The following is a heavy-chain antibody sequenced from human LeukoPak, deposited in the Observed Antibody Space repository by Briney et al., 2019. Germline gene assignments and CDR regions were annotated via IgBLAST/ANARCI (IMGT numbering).Heavy chain of an antibody. D-gene: IGHD3-10*01. V-gene: IGHV4-31*03. CDR2: IYYSGST. Sequence: SETLSLTCTVSGGSISSGGYYWSWIRQHPGKGLEWIGYIYYSGSTYYNPSLKSRVTISVDTSKNQFSLKLSSVTAADTAVYYCARTQGSGPPGCYGMDVWGKGTTVTVSS. CDR3: ARTQGSGPPGCYGMDV. J-gene: IGHJ6*04. CDR1: GGSISSGGYY.